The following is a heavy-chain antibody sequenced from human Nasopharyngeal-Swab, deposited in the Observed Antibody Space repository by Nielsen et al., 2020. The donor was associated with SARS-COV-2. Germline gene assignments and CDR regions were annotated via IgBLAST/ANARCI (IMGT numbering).Heavy chain of an antibody. CDR3: ARVLGEQWLVNYYYYMDG. Sequence: RQAPGKGLEWIGYIYYSGSTYYNPSLKSRVTISVDTSKNQFSLKLSSVTAADTAVYYCARVLGEQWLVNYYYYMDGWGKGTTVTVS. V-gene: IGHV4-30-4*01. D-gene: IGHD6-19*01. CDR2: IYYSGST. J-gene: IGHJ6*03.